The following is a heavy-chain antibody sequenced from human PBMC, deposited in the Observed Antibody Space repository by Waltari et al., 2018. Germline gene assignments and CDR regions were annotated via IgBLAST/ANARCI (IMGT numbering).Heavy chain of an antibody. CDR3: ARSGRTSCYGY. D-gene: IGHD2-2*01. V-gene: IGHV4-4*07. J-gene: IGHJ4*02. CDR1: GGSISSYY. Sequence: QVQLQESGPGLVKPSETLSLTCTVSGGSISSYYWSWIRQPGGKGLEWVGRIYTSGSTNCNPSPKSRVTMSGDTSKNQVSLKRSSVTAADTAVYYCARSGRTSCYGYWGQGTLVTVAS. CDR2: IYTSGST.